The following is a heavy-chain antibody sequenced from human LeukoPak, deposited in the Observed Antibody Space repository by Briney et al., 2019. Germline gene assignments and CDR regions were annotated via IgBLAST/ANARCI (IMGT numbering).Heavy chain of an antibody. CDR1: GGSFSGYH. D-gene: IGHD3-22*01. Sequence: PSETLSLTCAVYGGSFSGYHWSWIRQPPGKGLEWIGEINHSGSTNYNPSLKSRVTISVDTSKNQFSLKLSSVTAADTAVYYCARGWNYYDSSALTFDYWGQGTLVTVSS. V-gene: IGHV4-34*01. CDR3: ARGWNYYDSSALTFDY. J-gene: IGHJ4*02. CDR2: INHSGST.